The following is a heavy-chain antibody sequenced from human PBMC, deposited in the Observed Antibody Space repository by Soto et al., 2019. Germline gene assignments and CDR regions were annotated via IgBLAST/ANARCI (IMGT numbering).Heavy chain of an antibody. V-gene: IGHV3-21*01. CDR2: ISSSSSYI. Sequence: GGSLRLSCAASGFTFSSYSMNWVRQAPGKGLEWVSSISSSSSYIYYADSVKGRFTISRDNAKNSLYLQMNSLRAEDTAVYYCARDTLNNWNYLPDYWGPGPLVTVSS. CDR1: GFTFSSYS. J-gene: IGHJ4*02. CDR3: ARDTLNNWNYLPDY. D-gene: IGHD1-7*01.